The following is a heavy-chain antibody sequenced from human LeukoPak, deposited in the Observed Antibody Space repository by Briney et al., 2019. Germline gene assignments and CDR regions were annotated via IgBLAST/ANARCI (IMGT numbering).Heavy chain of an antibody. D-gene: IGHD6-6*01. Sequence: PSETLSLTCTVSGGSISSGDYYWGWIRQPPGKGLEWIGSIYYSGSTYYNPSLKSRVTISVDTSKNQFSLKLSSVTAADTAVYYCARHHIAARPGRFDYWGQGTLVTVSS. CDR1: GGSISSGDYY. CDR2: IYYSGST. J-gene: IGHJ4*02. CDR3: ARHHIAARPGRFDY. V-gene: IGHV4-39*01.